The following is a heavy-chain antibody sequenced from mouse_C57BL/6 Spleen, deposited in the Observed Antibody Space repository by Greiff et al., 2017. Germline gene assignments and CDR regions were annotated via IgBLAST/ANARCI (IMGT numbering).Heavy chain of an antibody. Sequence: VQLQQPGTELVKPGASVNLSCKASGYTFTSYWMHWVKQRPGQGLEWIGNINPSNGGTNYNEKFKSKATLTVDKSSSTAYMQLSSLTSADSAVYYCARGVLRHYYAMDYWGQGTSVTVSS. CDR3: ARGVLRHYYAMDY. J-gene: IGHJ4*01. CDR2: INPSNGGT. D-gene: IGHD1-2*01. CDR1: GYTFTSYW. V-gene: IGHV1-53*01.